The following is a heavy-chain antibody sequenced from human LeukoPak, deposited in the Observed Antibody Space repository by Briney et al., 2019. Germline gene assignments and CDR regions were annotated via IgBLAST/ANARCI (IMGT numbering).Heavy chain of an antibody. J-gene: IGHJ3*01. CDR2: IRFDGSDE. V-gene: IGHV3-30*02. Sequence: GGSLRLSCAASGFRFSTSGMHRVRQAPGKGLEWVSFIRFDGSDEDHGDSVKGRFTISRDNSKNTMYLQMNSLRAEDTAVYYCAKEVTYCSSSSCNDAFDVWGRGTMVIVSS. CDR1: GFRFSTSG. D-gene: IGHD2-2*01. CDR3: AKEVTYCSSSSCNDAFDV.